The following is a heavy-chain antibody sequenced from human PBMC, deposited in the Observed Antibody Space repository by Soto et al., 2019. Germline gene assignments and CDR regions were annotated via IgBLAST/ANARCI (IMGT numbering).Heavy chain of an antibody. J-gene: IGHJ6*03. CDR1: GGTFSSYT. CDR3: ARGRYFVSYDFGGDYYYYMDV. V-gene: IGHV1-69*02. Sequence: SVKVSCKASGGTFSSYTISWVRQAPGQGLECMGRIIPILGIANYAQKFQGRVTITADKSTSTAYMELSSLRSEDTAVYYCARGRYFVSYDFGGDYYYYMDVWGKGTTVTVSS. D-gene: IGHD3-3*01. CDR2: IIPILGIA.